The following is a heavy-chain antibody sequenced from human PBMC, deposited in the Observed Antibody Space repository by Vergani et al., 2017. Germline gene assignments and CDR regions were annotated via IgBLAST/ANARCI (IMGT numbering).Heavy chain of an antibody. V-gene: IGHV1-69*08. CDR3: ARAGMXSLTGYYMGGWFDP. Sequence: QVQLVQSGAEVKQPGSSVKVSCKASGGTFSSYSLSWVRQAPGQGLEWMGRIIPIFGTANYAQKFQGRVTITADESTSTAYMELSSLRSEDTAVYYCARAGMXSLTGYYMGGWFDPWGQGTLVTVSS. CDR1: GGTFSSYS. D-gene: IGHD3-9*01. J-gene: IGHJ5*02. CDR2: IIPIFGTA.